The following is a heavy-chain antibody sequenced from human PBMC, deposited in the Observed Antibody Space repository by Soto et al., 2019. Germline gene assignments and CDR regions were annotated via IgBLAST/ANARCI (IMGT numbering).Heavy chain of an antibody. V-gene: IGHV3-30-3*01. CDR2: ISDDGSNK. CDR1: GFTLSSFA. D-gene: IGHD3-3*01. J-gene: IGHJ5*02. Sequence: QVQLVESGGGVVQPGKSLRLSCAASGFTLSSFALHWVRQAPGKGLEWVAVISDDGSNKYYADSVKGRFSISRDNSKNTVYMEMNSLRGDDTAVYYCARDGLPDDFRSGGYWFDPWGQGTLVIVSS. CDR3: ARDGLPDDFRSGGYWFDP.